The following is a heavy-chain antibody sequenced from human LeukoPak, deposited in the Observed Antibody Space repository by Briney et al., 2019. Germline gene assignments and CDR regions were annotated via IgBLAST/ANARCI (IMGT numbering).Heavy chain of an antibody. D-gene: IGHD3-22*01. Sequence: GGSLRLSCTASGFAFSDFWMSWVRQAPGKGLEWVANIRQDGNGKNYVPSVRGRFTISRDNAKNSVYLQMDSLTAEDTAHYYCATSFDSSGNNWGQGTLVTVSS. CDR2: IRQDGNGK. CDR3: ATSFDSSGNN. J-gene: IGHJ4*02. CDR1: GFAFSDFW. V-gene: IGHV3-7*01.